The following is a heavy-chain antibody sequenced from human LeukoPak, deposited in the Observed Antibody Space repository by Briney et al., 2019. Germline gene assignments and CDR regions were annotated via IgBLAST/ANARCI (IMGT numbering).Heavy chain of an antibody. CDR2: ISYDGSNK. CDR3: ARGKGSSSGLYD. D-gene: IGHD6-6*01. J-gene: IGHJ4*02. CDR1: GFTFSSYG. V-gene: IGHV3-30*03. Sequence: PGRSLKLFCAASGFTFSSYGMHWVRQAPGKGLEWVAVISYDGSNKYSADSVKGRFTISRDNSKNTLDLQMNSPRAEDTVVYYCARGKGSSSGLYDWGQGTLVTVSS.